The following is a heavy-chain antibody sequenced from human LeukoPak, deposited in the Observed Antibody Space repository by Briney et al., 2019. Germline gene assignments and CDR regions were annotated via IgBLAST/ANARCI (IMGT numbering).Heavy chain of an antibody. CDR2: INPNSGGT. CDR3: ARGFITRLGPYYYYMDV. V-gene: IGHV1-2*02. Sequence: ASVKVSCKASGYTFTGYYMHWVRQAPGQGLEWRGWINPNSGGTNYAQKSKGRVTMTRATAISTASMGLSRLRSDDTAVYYCARGFITRLGPYYYYMDVWDKGTTVTVSS. CDR1: GYTFTGYY. D-gene: IGHD6-25*01. J-gene: IGHJ6*03.